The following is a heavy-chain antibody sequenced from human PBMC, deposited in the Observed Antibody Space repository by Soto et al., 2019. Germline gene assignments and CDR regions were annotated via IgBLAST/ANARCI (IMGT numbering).Heavy chain of an antibody. V-gene: IGHV1-2*02. CDR2: INPNNGAT. Sequence: ASVKVSCKASGFTVTGYYVHWVRQAPGQGLEWMGWINPNNGATKFAQTFQGRITLTRDTSMTTTYMELSRLTSDDTATYYCAAPEYTRGWTPFDYWGKGTLVTVSS. CDR3: AAPEYTRGWTPFDY. CDR1: GFTVTGYY. D-gene: IGHD6-19*01. J-gene: IGHJ4*02.